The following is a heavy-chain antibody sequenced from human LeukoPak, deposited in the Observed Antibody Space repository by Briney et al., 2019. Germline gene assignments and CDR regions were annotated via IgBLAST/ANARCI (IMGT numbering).Heavy chain of an antibody. CDR1: GGSISSYY. CDR3: ARGVYIAAAQYAY. CDR2: IYYSGTT. J-gene: IGHJ4*02. V-gene: IGHV4-59*01. D-gene: IGHD6-13*01. Sequence: SETLSLTCTVSGGSISSYYRSWIRQPPGKGLEWIGYIYYSGTTSYNPSLKSRVTISVDTSKNQFSLKLSSVTAADTAVYYCARGVYIAAAQYAYWGQGTLVTVSS.